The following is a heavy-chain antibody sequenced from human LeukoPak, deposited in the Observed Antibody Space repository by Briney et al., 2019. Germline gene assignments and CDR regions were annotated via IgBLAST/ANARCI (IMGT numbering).Heavy chain of an antibody. Sequence: SVKVSCKASGYTFTDYYIHWVRQAPGQGLEWMGVFIPILGTANSTQRFQGRVTITADISTNTVYMELSSLRSEDTAVYFCAGIPVFGVVLHQEPVWGRGTTVTVSS. CDR1: GYTFTDYY. J-gene: IGHJ6*04. CDR2: FIPILGTA. V-gene: IGHV1-69*10. D-gene: IGHD3-3*01. CDR3: AGIPVFGVVLHQEPV.